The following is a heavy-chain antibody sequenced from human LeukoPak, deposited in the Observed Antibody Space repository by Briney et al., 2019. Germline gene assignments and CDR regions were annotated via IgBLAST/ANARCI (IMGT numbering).Heavy chain of an antibody. Sequence: SGGPLRLPCAASGFRFNTYWWSWVRQAPGKGREWLANIKQDGNEKYYADSVKGRFTISRDNGKNSLDLQMNSLRAEDTAVYYCAKDFSAIAAAGRFDYWGQGTLVTVSS. CDR1: GFRFNTYW. CDR2: IKQDGNEK. CDR3: AKDFSAIAAAGRFDY. J-gene: IGHJ4*02. V-gene: IGHV3-7*01. D-gene: IGHD6-13*01.